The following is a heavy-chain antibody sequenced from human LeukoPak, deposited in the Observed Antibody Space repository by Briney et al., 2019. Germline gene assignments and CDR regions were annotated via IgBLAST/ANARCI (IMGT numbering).Heavy chain of an antibody. CDR2: ISSSSSYI. CDR3: ASSLNPLRYFDWLLSNGMDV. V-gene: IGHV3-21*01. Sequence: GGSLRLSCAASGFTFSSYSMNWVRQAPGKGLEWVSSISSSSSYIYYADSVKGRFTISRDNAKNSLHLQMNSLRAEDTAVYYCASSLNPLRYFDWLLSNGMDVWGQGTTVTVSS. CDR1: GFTFSSYS. D-gene: IGHD3-9*01. J-gene: IGHJ6*02.